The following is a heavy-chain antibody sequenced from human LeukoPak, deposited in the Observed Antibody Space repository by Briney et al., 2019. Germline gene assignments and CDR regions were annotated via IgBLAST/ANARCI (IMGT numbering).Heavy chain of an antibody. CDR2: IKQDGSEK. V-gene: IGHV3-7*01. CDR3: ARDLGQYYDTSDNWFDP. CDR1: GFTFSSYW. Sequence: GGSLRLSCAASGFTFSSYWMSWVRQAPGKGLEWVAIIKQDGSEKYYVDSVKGRFTISRDNAKNTLNLQMNSLRAEDTAVYYCARDLGQYYDTSDNWFDPWGQGTLVTVSS. D-gene: IGHD3-22*01. J-gene: IGHJ5*02.